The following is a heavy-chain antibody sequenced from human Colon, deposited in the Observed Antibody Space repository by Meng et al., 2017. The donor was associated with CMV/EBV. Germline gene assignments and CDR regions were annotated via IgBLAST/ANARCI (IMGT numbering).Heavy chain of an antibody. D-gene: IGHD3-10*01. CDR3: ARSLYGSGKDAFDY. CDR1: GFNYRKDG. J-gene: IGHJ4*02. V-gene: IGHV3-33*01. CDR2: IWYDGNKK. Sequence: YGFNYRKDGMHWVRQATGKGLEWVGAIWYDGNKKNYAESVKGRFSISRDNSKDTLYLQVNSLRAEDTAVYYCARSLYGSGKDAFDYWGQGTLVTVSS.